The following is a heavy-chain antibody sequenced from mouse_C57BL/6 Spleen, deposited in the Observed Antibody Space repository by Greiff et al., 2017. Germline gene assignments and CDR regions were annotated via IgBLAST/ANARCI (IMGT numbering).Heavy chain of an antibody. V-gene: IGHV5-6*01. J-gene: IGHJ3*01. D-gene: IGHD1-1*01. Sequence: EVHLVESGGDLVKPGGSLKLSCAASGFTFSSYGMSWVRQTPDKRLAWVATISSGGSYTYYPDSVKGRFTISSDNAKNTLYLQMSSLKSEDTAMYYCARRNYYGPFAYWGQGTLVTVSA. CDR3: ARRNYYGPFAY. CDR1: GFTFSSYG. CDR2: ISSGGSYT.